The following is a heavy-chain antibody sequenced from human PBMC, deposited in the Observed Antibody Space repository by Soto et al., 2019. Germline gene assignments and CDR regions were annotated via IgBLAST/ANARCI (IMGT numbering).Heavy chain of an antibody. CDR1: GFTFSSYG. V-gene: IGHV3-30*03. Sequence: GGSLRLSCAASGFTFSSYGMHWVRQAPGKGLEWVAVISYDGSNKYYADSVKGRFTISRDNSKNTLYLQMNSLRAEDTAVYYCVVALAARTYFDYWGQGPLVTVSS. D-gene: IGHD6-6*01. CDR2: ISYDGSNK. CDR3: VVALAARTYFDY. J-gene: IGHJ4*02.